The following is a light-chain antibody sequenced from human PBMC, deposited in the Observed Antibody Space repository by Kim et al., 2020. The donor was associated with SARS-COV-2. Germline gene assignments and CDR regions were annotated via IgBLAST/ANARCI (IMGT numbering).Light chain of an antibody. V-gene: IGKV3-20*01. CDR1: QSVSSSY. Sequence: EIVLTQSPGTLSLSPGERATLSCRASQSVSSSYLAWYQQKPGQAPRLLIYGASSRATGIPDRFSGSGSGTDFTLTISRLEPEDFAVYYCQQYGSGEFTFGPGTKVDIK. CDR2: GAS. J-gene: IGKJ3*01. CDR3: QQYGSGEFT.